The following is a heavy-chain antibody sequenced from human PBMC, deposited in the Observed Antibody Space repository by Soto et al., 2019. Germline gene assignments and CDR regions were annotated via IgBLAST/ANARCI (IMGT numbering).Heavy chain of an antibody. CDR1: GASFSGYY. CDR3: AKGGTHYDWFDP. J-gene: IGHJ5*02. V-gene: IGHV4-34*01. Sequence: PSETLSLTCAVYGASFSGYYWSWIRQSPGKGLEWIGEINHSGSSNYSPSLKSRVTISVDTSKNHFSLKLISVTAADTAVYYCAKGGTHYDWFDPWGQGTLVTVSS. D-gene: IGHD4-17*01. CDR2: INHSGSS.